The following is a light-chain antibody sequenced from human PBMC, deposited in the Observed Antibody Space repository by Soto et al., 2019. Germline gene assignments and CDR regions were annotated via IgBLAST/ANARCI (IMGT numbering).Light chain of an antibody. J-gene: IGKJ1*01. CDR2: GAS. CDR3: QQYHTSHLM. V-gene: IGKV3-20*01. CDR1: QSVRSNY. Sequence: EIVLTQSPGTLSLSPGQRATLACRASQSVRSNYLAWYQQKPGQAPRLLIYGASSRSTGIPDRFSGSGSGTEFALTISRLEPEDFAVYYGQQYHTSHLMFGQGTKVEIK.